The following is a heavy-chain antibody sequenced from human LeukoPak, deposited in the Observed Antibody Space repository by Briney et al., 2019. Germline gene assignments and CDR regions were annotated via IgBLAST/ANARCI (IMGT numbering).Heavy chain of an antibody. CDR1: GFTVSSSE. D-gene: IGHD5-24*01. V-gene: IGHV3-38-3*01. CDR2: ISGGRT. J-gene: IGHJ4*02. CDR3: ARAGGEMATTNLGY. Sequence: GGSLRLSCAASGFTVSSSEMNWVRQAPGKGLEWVSSISGGRTYYADSRKGRFTISRDNSKNTLHLQMNSLRAEDTAVYYCARAGGEMATTNLGYWGQGTLVTVSS.